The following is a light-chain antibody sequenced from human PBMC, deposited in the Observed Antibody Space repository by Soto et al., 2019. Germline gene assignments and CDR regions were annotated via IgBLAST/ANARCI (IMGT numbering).Light chain of an antibody. CDR3: QQYNNWPLP. CDR2: ASS. CDR1: QSIGSN. Sequence: VMSKSLAALSVSPGERATLSCRASQSIGSNLAWYQQKPGQAPRLVIYASSIRASDFPARFSGSGSGTEFTLTISGLQSDDFALYCCQQYNNWPLPFGPGTRLAI. V-gene: IGKV3-15*01. J-gene: IGKJ5*01.